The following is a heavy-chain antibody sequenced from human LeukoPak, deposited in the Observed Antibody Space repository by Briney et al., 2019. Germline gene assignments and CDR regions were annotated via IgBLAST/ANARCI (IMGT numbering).Heavy chain of an antibody. J-gene: IGHJ4*02. CDR1: GFTFSSYS. CDR3: ARAPKRSIDY. D-gene: IGHD3-10*01. Sequence: PGGSLRLSSAASGFTFSSYSMNWVRQAPGKGLEWVSYVSSSSSTIYYADSVKGRFTISRDNAKNSLYLQMNSLRAEDTAVYYCARAPKRSIDYWGQGTLVTVSS. CDR2: VSSSSSTI. V-gene: IGHV3-48*04.